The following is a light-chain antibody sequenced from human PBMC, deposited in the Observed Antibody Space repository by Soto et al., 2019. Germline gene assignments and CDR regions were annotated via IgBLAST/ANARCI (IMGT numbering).Light chain of an antibody. J-gene: IGKJ4*01. CDR2: DAS. CDR3: QQRTKWRGT. Sequence: EIVLTQSPATLSLSPGERATLSCRASQNVSSYLAWYQQKPGQAPRLLIYDASNRATGIPGRFSGSGSGTDFTLTISSLEPEDFAVYYCQQRTKWRGTFGGGTKVEIK. V-gene: IGKV3-11*01. CDR1: QNVSSY.